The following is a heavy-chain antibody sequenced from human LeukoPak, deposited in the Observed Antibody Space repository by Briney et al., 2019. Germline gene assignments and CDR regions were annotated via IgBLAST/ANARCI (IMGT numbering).Heavy chain of an antibody. D-gene: IGHD6-19*01. Sequence: GGSLRLSCAASGFTFSSYSMNWVRQAPGKGLEWVSSISSSSSYIYYADSVKGRFTISRDNAKNSLYLQMNSLRAEDTAVYYCARGLEQWLGADYWGQGTLVTVSS. CDR3: ARGLEQWLGADY. CDR2: ISSSSSYI. CDR1: GFTFSSYS. V-gene: IGHV3-21*01. J-gene: IGHJ4*02.